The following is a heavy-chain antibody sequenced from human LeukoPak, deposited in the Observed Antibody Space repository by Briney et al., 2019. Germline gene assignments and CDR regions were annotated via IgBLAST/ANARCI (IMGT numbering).Heavy chain of an antibody. CDR3: ARDPRSWYYFDY. V-gene: IGHV3-21*01. J-gene: IGHJ4*02. D-gene: IGHD6-13*01. CDR2: ISSSSSYI. CDR1: GFSLSRYW. Sequence: GGSLRLSCAASGFSLSRYWMNWVRQAPGKGLEWVSSISSSSSYIYYADSVKGRFTISRDNAKNSLYLQMNSLRAEDTAVYYCARDPRSWYYFDYWGQGTLVTVSS.